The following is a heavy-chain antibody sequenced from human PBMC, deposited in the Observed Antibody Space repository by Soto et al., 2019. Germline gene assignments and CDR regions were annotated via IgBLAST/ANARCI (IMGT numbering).Heavy chain of an antibody. Sequence: GGSLRLSCAASGFTFSSYAMSWVRQAPGKGLEWVSAISGSGGSTYYADSVKGRFTISRDNSKNTLYLQMNSLRAEDTVVYYCAKEAPYIVVVPAAPYFDYWGQGTLVTVSS. D-gene: IGHD2-2*01. V-gene: IGHV3-23*01. J-gene: IGHJ4*02. CDR1: GFTFSSYA. CDR3: AKEAPYIVVVPAAPYFDY. CDR2: ISGSGGST.